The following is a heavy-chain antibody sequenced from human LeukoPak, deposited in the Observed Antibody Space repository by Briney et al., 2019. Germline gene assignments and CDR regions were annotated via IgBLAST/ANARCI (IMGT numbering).Heavy chain of an antibody. CDR3: ASQSASYSSIYY. V-gene: IGHV4-61*02. J-gene: IGHJ4*02. CDR1: GGSISSGSYY. Sequence: PSETLSLTCTVSGGSISSGSYYWSWIRQPAGKGLEWIGRIYTSESTNYNPSLKSRVTISVDTSKNQFSLKLSSVTAADTAVYYCASQSASYSSIYYWGQGTLVTVSS. CDR2: IYTSEST. D-gene: IGHD6-13*01.